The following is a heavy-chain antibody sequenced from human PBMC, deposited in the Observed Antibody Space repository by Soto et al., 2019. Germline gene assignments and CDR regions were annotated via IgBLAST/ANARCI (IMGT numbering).Heavy chain of an antibody. Sequence: SGGSLRLSCAASGFDFSSSWMSWFRQAPGKGLEWVSAISGSGGSTYYADSVKGRFTISRDNSKNTLYLQMNSLRAEDTAVYYCAKDWDSSGWYGAFDIWGQGTMVTVSS. J-gene: IGHJ3*02. V-gene: IGHV3-23*01. CDR3: AKDWDSSGWYGAFDI. CDR2: ISGSGGST. CDR1: GFDFSSSW. D-gene: IGHD6-19*01.